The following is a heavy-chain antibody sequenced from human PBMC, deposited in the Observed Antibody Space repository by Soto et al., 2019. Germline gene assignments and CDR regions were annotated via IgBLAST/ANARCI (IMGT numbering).Heavy chain of an antibody. CDR1: GFTFNSYA. Sequence: QVLLVESGGGVVQPGRSLRLSCAASGFTFNSYAMHWVRQAPGKGLEWVAVIWYDGSSKFYADSVKGRFTISGDNSKNTLYLQMNSLRAEDTAVYFCARDFVAGGYHFDSWGQGTLVTVSS. CDR3: ARDFVAGGYHFDS. V-gene: IGHV3-33*01. CDR2: IWYDGSSK. J-gene: IGHJ4*02. D-gene: IGHD5-18*01.